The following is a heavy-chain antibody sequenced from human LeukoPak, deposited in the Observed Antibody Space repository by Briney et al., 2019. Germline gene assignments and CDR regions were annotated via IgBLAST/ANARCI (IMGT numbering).Heavy chain of an antibody. D-gene: IGHD6-13*01. J-gene: IGHJ5*02. CDR2: ISYDGSNK. CDR3: VRDKVSSSWYEGGESFDP. CDR1: GFTFSSYA. Sequence: PGRSLRLSCAASGFTFSSYAMHWVRQAPGKGLEWVAVISYDGSNKYYADSVKGRFTISRDNSKNTLYLQMNSLRAEDTAVYYGVRDKVSSSWYEGGESFDPWGQGTLVTVSS. V-gene: IGHV3-30-3*01.